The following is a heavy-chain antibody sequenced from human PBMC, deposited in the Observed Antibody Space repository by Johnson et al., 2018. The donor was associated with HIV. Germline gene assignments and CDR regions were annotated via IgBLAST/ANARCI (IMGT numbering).Heavy chain of an antibody. Sequence: EVQLVESGGGLVQPGGSLRLSCVDSGVSFSSYWMSCVRQAPGKGLEWVANIKEDGSEKNYVDSVKGRFTLSRDNAKNSLYLQMNSLRAEDTAVYYCARCGSGHNSSGYYYYSGAFDIWGQGTMVTVSS. CDR1: GVSFSSYW. CDR3: ARCGSGHNSSGYYYYSGAFDI. D-gene: IGHD3-22*01. CDR2: IKEDGSEK. V-gene: IGHV3-7*02. J-gene: IGHJ3*02.